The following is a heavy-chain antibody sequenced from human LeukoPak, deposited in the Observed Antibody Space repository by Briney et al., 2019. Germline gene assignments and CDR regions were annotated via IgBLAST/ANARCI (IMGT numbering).Heavy chain of an antibody. CDR1: GYTFTRNG. D-gene: IGHD1-14*01. CDR2: ISIHNGIT. J-gene: IGHJ5*02. Sequence: APVKVSCKTSGYTFTRNGIGWVRQAPGQGLEWMGWISIHNGITTYAQKFQGRVTMTADTSTSTAYMELTTLRNDDTAVYYCARVLGNPNWFDPWGQGSLVTVSS. V-gene: IGHV1-18*01. CDR3: ARVLGNPNWFDP.